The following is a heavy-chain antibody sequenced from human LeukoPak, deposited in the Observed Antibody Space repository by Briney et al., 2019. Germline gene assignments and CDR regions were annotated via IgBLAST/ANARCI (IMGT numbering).Heavy chain of an antibody. V-gene: IGHV4-61*01. J-gene: IGHJ6*02. Sequence: SETLSLTCTVSGGSVSSGSYYWSWIRQPPGKGLEWIGYIYYSGSTNYNPSLKSRVTISVDTSKNQFSLKLSSVTAADTAVYYCARFGRDGYLYYYYGMDVWGQGTTVTVSS. CDR3: ARFGRDGYLYYYYGMDV. D-gene: IGHD5-24*01. CDR2: IYYSGST. CDR1: GGSVSSGSYY.